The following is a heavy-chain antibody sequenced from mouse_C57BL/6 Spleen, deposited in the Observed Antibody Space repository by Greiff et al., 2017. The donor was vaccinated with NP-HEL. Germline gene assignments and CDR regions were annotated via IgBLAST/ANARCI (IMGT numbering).Heavy chain of an antibody. J-gene: IGHJ1*03. Sequence: VQLQQSGAELVRPGASVKLSCTASGFTIKDYYIHWVKQRTGQGLEWIGRLDPGSGDTYYTEKFKGTATLTADTSSSTAYLQLSSLTSEDTAVYYCAREPCGTSRDIDVWGKGTTVTVSS. CDR2: LDPGSGDT. CDR3: AREPCGTSRDIDV. D-gene: IGHD2-14*01. CDR1: GFTIKDYY. V-gene: IGHV14-2*01.